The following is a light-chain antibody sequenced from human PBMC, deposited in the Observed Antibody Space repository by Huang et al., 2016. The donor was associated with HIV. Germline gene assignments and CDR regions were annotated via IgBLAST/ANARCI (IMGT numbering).Light chain of an antibody. Sequence: DIVMTQSPDSLSVSLGEGATINCKSSQTLLYGSENKNYLAWYQQKPGQPPTLLLYWASTRESGVPDRFSGSGSGTDFTLTISSLQAEDVAVYYCQQYYGTPWTFGQGTKVEIK. CDR3: QQYYGTPWT. V-gene: IGKV4-1*01. CDR1: QTLLYGSENKNY. CDR2: WAS. J-gene: IGKJ1*01.